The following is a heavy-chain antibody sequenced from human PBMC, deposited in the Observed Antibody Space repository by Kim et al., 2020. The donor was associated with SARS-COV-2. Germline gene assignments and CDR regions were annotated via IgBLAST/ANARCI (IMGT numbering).Heavy chain of an antibody. V-gene: IGHV4-4*07. Sequence: SETLSLTCTVSGGSISSYYWSWIRQPAGKGLEWIGRIYTSGSTNYNPSLKSRVTMSVDTSKTPFSLTLSSVTAADTAVYYCARAPAHRSSWSVGLRDYGMDVWGQGTTVT. CDR3: ARAPAHRSSWSVGLRDYGMDV. CDR1: GGSISSYY. D-gene: IGHD6-13*01. CDR2: IYTSGST. J-gene: IGHJ6*02.